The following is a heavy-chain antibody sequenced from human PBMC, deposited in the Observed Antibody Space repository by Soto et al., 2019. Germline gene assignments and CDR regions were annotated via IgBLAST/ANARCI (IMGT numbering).Heavy chain of an antibody. V-gene: IGHV1-18*01. D-gene: IGHD3-10*01. CDR2: ISDYNGNT. Sequence: QVQLVQSGAEVRKPGASVKVSCKASGYTFSNFGLSWVRQAPGQGLEWMGWISDYNGNTHYAQQFQGRLIMTTDTSTSTAYVELRSLTSDDTAVYFCAREGYYSGSGTYSPPRYYGMDVWGPGTTVTVSS. J-gene: IGHJ6*02. CDR1: GYTFSNFG. CDR3: AREGYYSGSGTYSPPRYYGMDV.